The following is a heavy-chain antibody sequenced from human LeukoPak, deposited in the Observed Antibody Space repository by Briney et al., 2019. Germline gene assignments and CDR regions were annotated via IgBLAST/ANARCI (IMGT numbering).Heavy chain of an antibody. V-gene: IGHV4-39*01. J-gene: IGHJ4*02. Sequence: PSETLSLTCTASGSSVSSSLYYWGWIRQPPGKGLEWIGNIFSSGTTYYNQSLKSRVTISVDTSKNQFSLKVRGVTAADTAVYYCARRKDEVTATFDYWGQGILVTVSS. CDR1: GSSVSSSLYY. CDR2: IFSSGTT. CDR3: ARRKDEVTATFDY. D-gene: IGHD2-21*02.